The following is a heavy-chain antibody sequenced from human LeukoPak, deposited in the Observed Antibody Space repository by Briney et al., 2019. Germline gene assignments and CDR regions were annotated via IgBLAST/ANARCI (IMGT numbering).Heavy chain of an antibody. CDR1: GFTFSSYS. J-gene: IGHJ6*02. CDR3: ARVGGFPTVTTFYYYGMDV. V-gene: IGHV3-48*01. Sequence: GGSLRLSCAASGFTFSSYSMNWVRQAPGKGLEWVSYISSSSSTIYYADSVKGRFTISRDNAKNTLYLQMNSLRAEDTAVYYCARVGGFPTVTTFYYYGMDVWGQGTTVTVSS. CDR2: ISSSSSTI. D-gene: IGHD4-17*01.